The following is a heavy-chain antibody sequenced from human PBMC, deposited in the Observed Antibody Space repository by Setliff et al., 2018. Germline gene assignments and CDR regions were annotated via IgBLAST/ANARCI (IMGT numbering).Heavy chain of an antibody. V-gene: IGHV4-59*01. D-gene: IGHD1-26*01. CDR3: AAVGIDAGGGWFDP. J-gene: IGHJ5*02. Sequence: LSLTCTVSGGSISNYYWSWIRQPPGKGLEWIGYIYYRGTTNYNSSLKSRVTISIDMSKNQFSLKLSSATAADTAVYFCAAVGIDAGGGWFDPWGHGIPVTVSS. CDR1: GGSISNYY. CDR2: IYYRGTT.